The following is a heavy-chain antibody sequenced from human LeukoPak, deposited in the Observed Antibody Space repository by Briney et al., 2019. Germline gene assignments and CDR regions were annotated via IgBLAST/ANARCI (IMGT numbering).Heavy chain of an antibody. CDR2: IYHSGST. CDR3: ARVRSYYYYYMDV. CDR1: GGSISSSNW. J-gene: IGHJ6*03. V-gene: IGHV4-4*02. Sequence: SETLSLTCAVSGGSISSSNWWNWVRQPPGKGLEWIGQIYHSGSTNYNPSLKTRVTISVDKSKSQFSLKLSSVTAADTAVYYCARVRSYYYYYMDVWGKGTTVTISS.